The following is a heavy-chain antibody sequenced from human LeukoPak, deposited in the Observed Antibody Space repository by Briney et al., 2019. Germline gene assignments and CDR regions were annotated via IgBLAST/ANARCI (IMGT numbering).Heavy chain of an antibody. J-gene: IGHJ4*02. CDR3: AINSGTVFDY. CDR2: ISIDGSTT. CDR1: GFTFTSYW. Sequence: HPGGSLRLSCAASGFTFTSYWTHWVRQAPGKGLVWVSRISIDGSTTTYADSVRGRFTISRDNTKNTLYLQMNSLRAEDTAVYYCAINSGTVFDYWGQGTLVTVSS. V-gene: IGHV3-74*01. D-gene: IGHD1-20*01.